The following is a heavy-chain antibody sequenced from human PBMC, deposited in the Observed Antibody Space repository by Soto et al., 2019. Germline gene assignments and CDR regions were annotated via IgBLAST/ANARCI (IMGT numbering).Heavy chain of an antibody. CDR2: IYYSGST. CDR3: ARRPRATTVTTYYFDY. Sequence: SETLSLTCTVSGGSISSSSYYWGWIRQPPGKGLEWIGSIYYSGSTYYNPSLKSRVTISVDTSKNQFSLKLSSVTAADTAVYYCARRPRATTVTTYYFDYWGQGTLVTVSS. CDR1: GGSISSSSYY. J-gene: IGHJ4*02. D-gene: IGHD4-17*01. V-gene: IGHV4-39*01.